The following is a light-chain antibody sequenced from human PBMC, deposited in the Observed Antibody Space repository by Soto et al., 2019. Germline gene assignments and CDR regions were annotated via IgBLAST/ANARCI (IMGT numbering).Light chain of an antibody. J-gene: IGLJ2*01. CDR1: SSNIGAGYD. CDR2: GNS. Sequence: QSVLTQPPSVSGAPGQRVTISCTGSSSNIGAGYDVHWYQQLPGTAPKLLIYGNSNRPSGVPDRFSGSKSGTSASLAITGLQAEDEADYHCQSYDSSLSAEVFGGGTKLTVL. CDR3: QSYDSSLSAEV. V-gene: IGLV1-40*01.